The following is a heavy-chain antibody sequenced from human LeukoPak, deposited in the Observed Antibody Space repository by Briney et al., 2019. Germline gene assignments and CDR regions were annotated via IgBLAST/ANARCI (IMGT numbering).Heavy chain of an antibody. CDR2: IYYSGST. CDR3: ARALDDILTGYYPDWFDP. V-gene: IGHV4-59*11. J-gene: IGHJ5*02. CDR1: GGSISSHY. Sequence: SETLSLTCTVSGGSISSHYWSWIRQPPGKGLEWIGYIYYSGSTNYNPSLKSRVTISVDTSKNQFSLKLSSVTAADTAVYYCARALDDILTGYYPDWFDPWSQGTLVTVSS. D-gene: IGHD3-9*01.